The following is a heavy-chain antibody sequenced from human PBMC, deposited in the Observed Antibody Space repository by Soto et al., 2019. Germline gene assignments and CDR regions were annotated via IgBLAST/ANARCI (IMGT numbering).Heavy chain of an antibody. CDR2: ISAYNGNT. V-gene: IGHV1-18*01. Sequence: ASVKVSCKASGYTFASYGFSWVRQASGQGLEWMGWISAYNGNTNYAQKLQGRVTMTTDTSTSTAYMELRSLRSDDTAVYYCARAEYSSSWFSRYYYGMDVWGQGTTVTVSS. CDR1: GYTFASYG. J-gene: IGHJ6*02. CDR3: ARAEYSSSWFSRYYYGMDV. D-gene: IGHD6-13*01.